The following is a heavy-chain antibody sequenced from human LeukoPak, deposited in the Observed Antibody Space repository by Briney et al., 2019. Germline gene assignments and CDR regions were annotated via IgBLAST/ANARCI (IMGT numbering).Heavy chain of an antibody. CDR1: GFPFSSYN. Sequence: EGSLRLSCAASGFPFSSYNMNWVRQAPGKGLEWVSYITTSSGSIYYADSVKGRFTISRDNDKNSLYLQMNSLRAEDTAVYYCARDSGYPRAHGFDIWGQGTMVAVSS. V-gene: IGHV3-48*01. J-gene: IGHJ3*02. CDR3: ARDSGYPRAHGFDI. D-gene: IGHD3-22*01. CDR2: ITTSSGSI.